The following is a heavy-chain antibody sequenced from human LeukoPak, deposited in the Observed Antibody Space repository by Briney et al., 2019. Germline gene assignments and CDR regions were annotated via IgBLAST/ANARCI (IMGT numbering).Heavy chain of an antibody. Sequence: GGSLRLSCAASGSTFSSYAMSWVRQAPGKGLEWVSAISGSGDSTYNADSVKGRFTISRDNSKNTLYLQMNSLRAEDTAVYYCAKGVAAVDPYYFDYWGQGTLVTVSS. D-gene: IGHD6-13*01. CDR2: ISGSGDST. V-gene: IGHV3-23*01. J-gene: IGHJ4*02. CDR3: AKGVAAVDPYYFDY. CDR1: GSTFSSYA.